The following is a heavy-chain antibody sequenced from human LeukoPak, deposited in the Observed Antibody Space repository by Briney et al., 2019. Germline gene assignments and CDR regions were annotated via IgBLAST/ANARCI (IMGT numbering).Heavy chain of an antibody. CDR1: GGSISSGSYY. CDR2: IYTSGST. Sequence: PSETLSLTCTVSGGSISSGSYYWSWIRQPAGKRLEWIVRIYTSGSTNYNPPLKSRVTISVDTSKNQSSLKLSSVTAADTAVYYCARERRRTAAGKGVDYWGQGTLVTVSS. J-gene: IGHJ4*02. D-gene: IGHD6-13*01. V-gene: IGHV4-61*02. CDR3: ARERRRTAAGKGVDY.